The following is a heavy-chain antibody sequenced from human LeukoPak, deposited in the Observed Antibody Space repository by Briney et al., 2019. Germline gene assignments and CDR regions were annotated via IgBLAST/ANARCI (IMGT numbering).Heavy chain of an antibody. Sequence: GSLRLSCAASGFTVSSNYMSWVRQAPGKGLEWVSVIYSGGSTYYADSVKGRFTISRHNSKNTLYLQMNSLRAEDTAVYYCARERYCYDSSGPESVCYFDYWGQGTLVTVSS. V-gene: IGHV3-53*04. CDR3: ARERYCYDSSGPESVCYFDY. CDR2: IYSGGST. CDR1: GFTVSSNY. J-gene: IGHJ4*02. D-gene: IGHD3-22*01.